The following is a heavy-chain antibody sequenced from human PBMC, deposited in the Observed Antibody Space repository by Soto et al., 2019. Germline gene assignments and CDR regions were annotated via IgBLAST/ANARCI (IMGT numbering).Heavy chain of an antibody. J-gene: IGHJ6*03. CDR1: GYTFTSYG. D-gene: IGHD4-17*01. V-gene: IGHV1-18*01. Sequence: QVQLVQSGAEVKKPGASVKVSCKASGYTFTSYGISWVRQAPGQGLEWMGWISAYNGNTNYAQKLQGRVTMTTDTSTRAAYMVLRSRRYDEAVEYYWAGVHSGDRYYYYYYMDVWGKGTTVTVSS. CDR2: ISAYNGNT. CDR3: AGVHSGDRYYYYYYMDV.